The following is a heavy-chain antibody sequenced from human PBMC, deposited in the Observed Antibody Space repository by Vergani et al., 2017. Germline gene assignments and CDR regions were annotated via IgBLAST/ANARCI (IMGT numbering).Heavy chain of an antibody. CDR1: GFTFSSYA. V-gene: IGHV3-23*04. CDR2: ISGSGGST. D-gene: IGHD2-21*02. Sequence: VQLVESGGGVVQPGRSLRLSCAASGFTFSSYAMSWVRQAPGKGLEWVSAISGSGGSTYYADSVKGRFTITRDNSKNTLYLQMNSLRAEDTAVYYCAKDARYCGGDCLPDAFDIWGQGTMVTVSS. CDR3: AKDARYCGGDCLPDAFDI. J-gene: IGHJ3*02.